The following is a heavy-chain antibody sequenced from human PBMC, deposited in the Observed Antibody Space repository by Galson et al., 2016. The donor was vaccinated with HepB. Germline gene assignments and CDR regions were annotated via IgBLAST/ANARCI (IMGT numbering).Heavy chain of an antibody. J-gene: IGHJ4*02. Sequence: SVKVSCKVSGSTLIDLPMHWVRQAPGKGLEWMGGFNPEEGEIIYAQNFQGRVTMTEDTSTDTAYMEVHSLRAEDTGLYYCARASPDSKHKYDYWGQGTLVTVSS. CDR1: GSTLIDLP. CDR3: ARASPDSKHKYDY. D-gene: IGHD5-18*01. CDR2: FNPEEGEI. V-gene: IGHV1-24*01.